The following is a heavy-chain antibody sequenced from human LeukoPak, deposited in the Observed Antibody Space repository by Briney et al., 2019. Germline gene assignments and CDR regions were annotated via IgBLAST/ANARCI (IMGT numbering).Heavy chain of an antibody. CDR3: VGGVGYYYDSSGYYPFDY. J-gene: IGHJ4*02. D-gene: IGHD3-22*01. CDR2: IYYSGST. V-gene: IGHV4-39*01. CDR1: GGSISSSSYY. Sequence: PSETLSLTCTVSGGSISSSSYYWGRIRQPPGKGLEWIGSIYYSGSTYYNPSLKSRVTISVDTSKNQFSLKLSSVTAADTAVYYCVGGVGYYYDSSGYYPFDYWGQGTLVTVSS.